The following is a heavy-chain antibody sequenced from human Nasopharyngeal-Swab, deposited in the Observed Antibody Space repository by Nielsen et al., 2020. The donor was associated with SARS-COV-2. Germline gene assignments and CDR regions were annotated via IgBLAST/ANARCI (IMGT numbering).Heavy chain of an antibody. J-gene: IGHJ4*02. V-gene: IGHV3-48*03. Sequence: GESLKISCAASGFTFSSYEMNWVRQAPGKGLEWVSYISSSGSTIYYADSVKGRFTISRDNAKNSLYLQMNSLRAEDTAVYYCARERGYSYGTYYFGYWGQGTLVTVSS. CDR2: ISSSGSTI. CDR3: ARERGYSYGTYYFGY. CDR1: GFTFSSYE. D-gene: IGHD5-18*01.